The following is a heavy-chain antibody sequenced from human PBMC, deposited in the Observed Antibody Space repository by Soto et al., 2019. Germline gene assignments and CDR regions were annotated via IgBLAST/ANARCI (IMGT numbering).Heavy chain of an antibody. V-gene: IGHV4-39*01. CDR2: IYYSGST. D-gene: IGHD5-12*01. J-gene: IGHJ4*02. CDR3: ARLRRDGYNWDY. Sequence: SETLSLTCTVSGGSISSSSYYWGWIRQPPGKGLEWIGSIYYSGSTYYNPSLKSRVTISVDTSKNQFSLKLSSVTAADTAVYYCARLRRDGYNWDYWCQGTLVT. CDR1: GGSISSSSYY.